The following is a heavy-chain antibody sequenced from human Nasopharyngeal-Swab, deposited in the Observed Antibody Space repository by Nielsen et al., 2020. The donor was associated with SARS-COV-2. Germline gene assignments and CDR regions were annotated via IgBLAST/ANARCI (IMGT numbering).Heavy chain of an antibody. CDR3: ARDRVLMAVAGTIPAYYYYYGMDV. V-gene: IGHV1-46*01. J-gene: IGHJ6*02. D-gene: IGHD6-19*01. Sequence: WVGQAPGQGLEWMGIINPSGGSTSYAQKFQGRVTMTRDTSTSTVYMELSSLRSEDTAVYYCARDRVLMAVAGTIPAYYYYYGMDVWGQGTTVTVSS. CDR2: INPSGGST.